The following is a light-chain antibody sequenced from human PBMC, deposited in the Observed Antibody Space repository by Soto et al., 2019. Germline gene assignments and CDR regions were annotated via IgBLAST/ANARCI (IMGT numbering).Light chain of an antibody. Sequence: EIVMTQSPATLSVSPGERATLSCRASQSVSSNLAWYQQKPGQAPRLLISDASTRATGIPARFSGSGSGTDFTLIISSLQSEDFAVYYCQQYNKWTLITFGQGTRLESK. CDR2: DAS. J-gene: IGKJ5*01. CDR1: QSVSSN. V-gene: IGKV3-15*01. CDR3: QQYNKWTLIT.